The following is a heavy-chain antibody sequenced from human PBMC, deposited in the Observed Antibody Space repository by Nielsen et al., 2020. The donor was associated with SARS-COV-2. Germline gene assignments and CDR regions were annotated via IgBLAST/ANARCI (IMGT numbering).Heavy chain of an antibody. Sequence: GESLKLSCAASGFTFSSYSMNWVRQAPGKGLEWVSYISSSSSTIYYADSVKGRFTISRDNAKNSLYLQMNSLRAEDTAVYYCARGTYSSGLDYYYYYGMDVWGQGTTVTVSS. D-gene: IGHD6-19*01. CDR3: ARGTYSSGLDYYYYYGMDV. J-gene: IGHJ6*02. CDR1: GFTFSSYS. CDR2: ISSSSSTI. V-gene: IGHV3-48*04.